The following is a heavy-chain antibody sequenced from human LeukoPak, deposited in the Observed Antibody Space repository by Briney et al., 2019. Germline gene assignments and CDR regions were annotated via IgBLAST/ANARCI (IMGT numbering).Heavy chain of an antibody. V-gene: IGHV1-46*01. CDR2: ISPSGGST. CDR1: GYTFTSNY. J-gene: IGHJ6*03. CDR3: ARASGGTYSYGLDYYYYYMDV. D-gene: IGHD5-18*01. Sequence: ASVKVSCKAFGYTFTSNYMHWVRQAPGQGPEWMGVISPSGGSTTYAQKFQGRVTLTRDMSTSTAYMELRSLRSDDTAVYYCARASGGTYSYGLDYYYYYMDVWGKGTTVTISS.